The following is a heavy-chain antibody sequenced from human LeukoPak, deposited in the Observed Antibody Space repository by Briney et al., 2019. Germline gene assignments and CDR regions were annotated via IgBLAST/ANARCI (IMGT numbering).Heavy chain of an antibody. CDR3: ARGLTYVVY. V-gene: IGHV3-7*04. D-gene: IGHD3-16*01. Sequence: AGGSLRLSCAASGFTFSTYSMSWVRQAAGKGLEWVANIKQDGSEKYYVAAVKGRFAISRDNAKNSLYLQMNSLRAEDTAVYYCARGLTYVVYWGQGTLVTVSS. CDR2: IKQDGSEK. J-gene: IGHJ1*01. CDR1: GFTFSTYS.